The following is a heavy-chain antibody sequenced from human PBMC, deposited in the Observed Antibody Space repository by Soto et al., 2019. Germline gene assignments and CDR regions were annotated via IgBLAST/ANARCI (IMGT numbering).Heavy chain of an antibody. CDR1: GGSISSSSYY. Sequence: PSETLSLTCTVSGGSISSSSYYWGWIRQPPGKGLEWIGSIYYSGSTYYNPSLKSRVTISVDTSKNQFSLKLSSVTAADTAVYYCARRYGYADYWGQGTLVTVSS. J-gene: IGHJ4*02. CDR3: ARRYGYADY. D-gene: IGHD5-12*01. V-gene: IGHV4-39*01. CDR2: IYYSGST.